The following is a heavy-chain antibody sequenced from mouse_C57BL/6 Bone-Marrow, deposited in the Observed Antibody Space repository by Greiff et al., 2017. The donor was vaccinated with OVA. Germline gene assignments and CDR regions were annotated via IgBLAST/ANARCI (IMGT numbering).Heavy chain of an antibody. J-gene: IGHJ3*01. CDR3: ARRDGSSPSFAY. V-gene: IGHV1-81*01. Sequence: QVQLQQSGAELARPGASVKLSCKASGYTFTSYGISWVKQRTGQGLEWIGEIYPRSGNTYYNEKFKGKATLTAVKSSSTAYMELRSLTSEDSAVYFCARRDGSSPSFAYWGQGTLVTVSA. D-gene: IGHD1-1*01. CDR2: IYPRSGNT. CDR1: GYTFTSYG.